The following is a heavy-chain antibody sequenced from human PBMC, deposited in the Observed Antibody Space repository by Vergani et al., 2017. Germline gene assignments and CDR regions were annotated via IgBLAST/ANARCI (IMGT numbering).Heavy chain of an antibody. CDR3: AREYSSSVWFLAY. CDR2: IYTSEST. D-gene: IGHD6-6*01. V-gene: IGHV4-4*07. Sequence: QVQLQESGPGLVKPSETLSLTCIVSGGSISPYYWSWIRQPAGKGLDWIGRIYTSESTNYNPSRKSRVTMSVDTSTNQFSLKLSSVTAADTAVYYCAREYSSSVWFLAYWGQGTLVTVSS. CDR1: GGSISPYY. J-gene: IGHJ4*02.